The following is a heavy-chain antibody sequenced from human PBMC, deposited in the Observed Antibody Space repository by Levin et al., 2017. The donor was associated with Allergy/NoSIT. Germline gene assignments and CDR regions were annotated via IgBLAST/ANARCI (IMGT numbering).Heavy chain of an antibody. Sequence: PGGSLRLSCAASGFTFSSYGMHWVRQAPGKGLEWVAVVWFDGSKTYYPDSVKGRVAISRDNSNNMVYLQMNSLRVEDTALYYCARYTSRYDGFDVWGQGTMVTVSS. CDR3: ARYTSRYDGFDV. V-gene: IGHV3-33*03. CDR2: VWFDGSKT. CDR1: GFTFSSYG. D-gene: IGHD6-25*01. J-gene: IGHJ3*01.